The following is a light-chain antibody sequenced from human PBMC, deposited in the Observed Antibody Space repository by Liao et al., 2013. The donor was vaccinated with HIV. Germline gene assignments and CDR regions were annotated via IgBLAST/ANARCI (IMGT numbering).Light chain of an antibody. Sequence: SYELTQPPSVSVSPGQTANITCSGGDWVDKRASWYQQRPGQSPVLIIYDHSKRPSGIPERFSGSTSGSTATLTISGTQTVDEGVYYCQTWDTNTVIFAGGTKLTVL. CDR3: QTWDTNTVI. CDR2: DHS. V-gene: IGLV3-1*01. CDR1: DWVDKR. J-gene: IGLJ2*01.